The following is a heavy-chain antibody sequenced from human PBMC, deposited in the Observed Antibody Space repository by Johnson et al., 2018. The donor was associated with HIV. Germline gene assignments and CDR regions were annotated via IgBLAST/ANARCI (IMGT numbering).Heavy chain of an antibody. V-gene: IGHV3-66*01. Sequence: VQLVESGGGLVQPGGSLRLSCAASGFTVSSNYMSWVRQAPGKGLEWVSVIYSGGSTYYADSVKGRFTISRDNSKNTLYLQMNSLRAEDTAVYYCARDRSDNAFDIWGQGTMVTVSS. CDR2: IYSGGST. D-gene: IGHD2-15*01. J-gene: IGHJ3*02. CDR3: ARDRSDNAFDI. CDR1: GFTVSSNY.